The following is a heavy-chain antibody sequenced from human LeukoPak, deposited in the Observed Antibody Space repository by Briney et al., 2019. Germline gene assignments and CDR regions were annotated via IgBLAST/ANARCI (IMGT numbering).Heavy chain of an antibody. V-gene: IGHV4-34*01. D-gene: IGHD1-26*01. Sequence: SETLSLTCAVYGGSFSGYYWSWIRQPPGKGLEWIGEINQSGSTNYNPSLKSRVTISVDTSKNQFSLKLSSVTAADTAVYYCARHRVGAWKNRGFDYWGQGTLVTVSS. CDR2: INQSGST. CDR1: GGSFSGYY. J-gene: IGHJ4*02. CDR3: ARHRVGAWKNRGFDY.